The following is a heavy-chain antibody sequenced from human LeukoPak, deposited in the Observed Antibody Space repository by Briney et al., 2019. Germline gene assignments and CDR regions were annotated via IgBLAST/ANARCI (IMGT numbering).Heavy chain of an antibody. J-gene: IGHJ4*02. CDR2: ISGSSGST. CDR1: GFTFSSSA. CDR3: AKDRLDTMLRGRYYFDS. V-gene: IGHV3-23*01. Sequence: PGGSLRLSCAASGFTFSSSAMSWVRQAPGKGLEWVSAISGSSGSTYYADSVKGRFTISRDNSEKMLYLQMNSLGAEDTAVYYCAKDRLDTMLRGRYYFDSWGQGTLVTVSS. D-gene: IGHD3-10*01.